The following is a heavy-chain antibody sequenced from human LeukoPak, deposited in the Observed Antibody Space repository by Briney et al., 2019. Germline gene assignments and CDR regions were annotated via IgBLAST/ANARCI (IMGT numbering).Heavy chain of an antibody. D-gene: IGHD6-13*01. J-gene: IGHJ5*02. CDR2: IYYSGST. V-gene: IGHV4-59*11. CDR3: ATSRRQYSSSWYFWWFDP. CDR1: GGSISSHY. Sequence: SETLSLTCTVSGGSISSHYWSWLRQPPAKGLEGIGYIYYSGSTNYNPSLKSRVTISVDTSKNQFSLKLSSVTAADTAVYYCATSRRQYSSSWYFWWFDPWGQGTLVTVSS.